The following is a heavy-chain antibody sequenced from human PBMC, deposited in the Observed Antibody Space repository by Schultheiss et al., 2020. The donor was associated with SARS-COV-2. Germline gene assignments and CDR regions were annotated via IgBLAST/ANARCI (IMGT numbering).Heavy chain of an antibody. CDR3: ARVVRTEVVRARDTIAQPFDY. V-gene: IGHV3-30*03. CDR2: ISYDGSNK. D-gene: IGHD5-18*01. J-gene: IGHJ4*02. Sequence: GGSLRLSCAASGFTFSSYGMHWVRQAPGKGLEWVAVISYDGSNKYYADSVKGRFTISRDNAKNSLYLQMNSLRAEDTAVYYCARVVRTEVVRARDTIAQPFDYWGQGTLVTVSS. CDR1: GFTFSSYG.